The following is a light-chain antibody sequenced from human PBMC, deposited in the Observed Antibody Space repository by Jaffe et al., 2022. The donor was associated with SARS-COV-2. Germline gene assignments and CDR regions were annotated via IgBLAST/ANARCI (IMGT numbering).Light chain of an antibody. CDR2: AAS. CDR3: QQSYRIPYT. CDR1: QSINTY. V-gene: IGKV1-39*01. Sequence: DIQMTQSPSSLSASLGDRVTITCRASQSINTYLNWYQQKPGKAPKLLIYAASSLQSGVPSRFSGSGSGTDFTLTISSLQPEDFATYCCQQSYRIPYTFGQGTKLEIK. J-gene: IGKJ2*01.